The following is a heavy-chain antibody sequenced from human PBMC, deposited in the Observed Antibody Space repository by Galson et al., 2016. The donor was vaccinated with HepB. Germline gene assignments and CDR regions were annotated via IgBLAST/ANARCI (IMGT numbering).Heavy chain of an antibody. CDR3: TTWVPIVATIQDY. D-gene: IGHD5-12*01. CDR2: IKSTTHGGTT. CDR1: GISFRNVW. V-gene: IGHV3-15*01. Sequence: GISFRNVWMSWVRQAPGRGLEWVGRIKSTTHGGTTDYATPVKGRFTISRDGSKNTVYLQMNSLETEDTAVYYCTTWVPIVATIQDYWGQGTLVTVSS. J-gene: IGHJ4*02.